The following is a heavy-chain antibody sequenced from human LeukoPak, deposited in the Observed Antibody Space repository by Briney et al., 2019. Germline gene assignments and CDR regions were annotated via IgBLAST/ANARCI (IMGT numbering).Heavy chain of an antibody. V-gene: IGHV1-8*01. Sequence: ASVKVSCKASGYTFTSYDINWVRQATGQGLEWMGWMNPNSGNTNYAQKLQGRVTMTTDTSTGTAYMELRSLRSDDTAVYYCARGKIVVVPAAPRYYYYYYMDVWGKGTTVTVSS. J-gene: IGHJ6*03. D-gene: IGHD2-2*01. CDR2: MNPNSGNT. CDR1: GYTFTSYD. CDR3: ARGKIVVVPAAPRYYYYYYMDV.